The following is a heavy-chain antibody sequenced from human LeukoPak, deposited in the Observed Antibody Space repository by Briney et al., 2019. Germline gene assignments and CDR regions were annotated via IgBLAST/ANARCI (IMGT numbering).Heavy chain of an antibody. Sequence: GGSLRLSCGASGFNFSNNWMGWVRQAPGKGLEWVGRIRSNSDGGTIDYAAPVKGRFTLSRDDSKTTLYLQMNSLQTEDTAVYYCATDFYDSTWGQGTLVTVSS. V-gene: IGHV3-15*01. CDR2: IRSNSDGGTI. J-gene: IGHJ5*02. CDR3: ATDFYDST. CDR1: GFNFSNNW. D-gene: IGHD3-22*01.